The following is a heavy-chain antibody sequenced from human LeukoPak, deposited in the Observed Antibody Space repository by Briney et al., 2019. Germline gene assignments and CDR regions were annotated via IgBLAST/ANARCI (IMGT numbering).Heavy chain of an antibody. Sequence: GGSLRLSCAASGFTFSSYAMHWVRQAPGKGLEWVAVISYDGSNKYYADSVKGRFTISRDNSKNTLYLQMNSLRAEDTAVYYCAREGVGGTFDPWGQGTLVTVSS. J-gene: IGHJ5*02. CDR3: AREGVGGTFDP. CDR1: GFTFSSYA. CDR2: ISYDGSNK. V-gene: IGHV3-30-3*01.